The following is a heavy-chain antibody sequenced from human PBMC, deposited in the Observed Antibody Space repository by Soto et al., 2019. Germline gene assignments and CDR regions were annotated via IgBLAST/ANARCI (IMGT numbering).Heavy chain of an antibody. J-gene: IGHJ4*02. CDR3: ARSRGGYFDY. Sequence: QVQLQESGPGLVKPSETLSLTCTVSGVSISSYYWSWIRQPPGKGLEWIGYIYYSGSTNYNPSLKRRVTISVDTSKNQFSLKLSSVTAADTAVSYCARSRGGYFDYWGQGTLVTVSS. CDR1: GVSISSYY. CDR2: IYYSGST. V-gene: IGHV4-59*01. D-gene: IGHD3-22*01.